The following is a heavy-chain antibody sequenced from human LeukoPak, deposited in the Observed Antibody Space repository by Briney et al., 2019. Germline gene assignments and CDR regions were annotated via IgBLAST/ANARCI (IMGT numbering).Heavy chain of an antibody. D-gene: IGHD3-10*01. J-gene: IGHJ4*02. CDR1: AFTLSNAW. V-gene: IGHV3-15*01. CDR2: IKSKTDGGTT. Sequence: PGGSLRLSCSAAAFTLSNAWMSWVRQAPGKGLEWVGRIKSKTDGGTTDYAGPVKGRFTISRDDSKNTLYLQMNSLKTEDTAVYYCLRDWYGSGSYWQIRESYFDYWGQGTLVTVSS. CDR3: LRDWYGSGSYWQIRESYFDY.